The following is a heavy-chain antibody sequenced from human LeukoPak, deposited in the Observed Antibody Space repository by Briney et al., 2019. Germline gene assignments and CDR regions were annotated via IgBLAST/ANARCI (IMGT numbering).Heavy chain of an antibody. CDR2: MYYSGST. Sequence: SETLSLTCTVSGGPISSSSYYWGWIRQPPGKGLEWIGSMYYSGSTYYNPSLKSRVTISVDTSKNQFSLKLSSVTAADTAVYYCARHCVLRYFDWLGWFDPWGQGTLVTVSS. D-gene: IGHD3-9*01. CDR1: GGPISSSSYY. J-gene: IGHJ5*02. CDR3: ARHCVLRYFDWLGWFDP. V-gene: IGHV4-39*01.